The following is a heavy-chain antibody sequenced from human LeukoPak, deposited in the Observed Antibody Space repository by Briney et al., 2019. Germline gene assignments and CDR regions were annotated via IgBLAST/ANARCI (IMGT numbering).Heavy chain of an antibody. V-gene: IGHV5-10-1*01. J-gene: IGHJ5*02. CDR2: IDPSQSYT. CDR3: ARHSTTVTAKFDP. Sequence: GESLRISCKGSGYSFTSYWITWVRQMPGTGLEWMGRIDPSQSYTYYSPSFQGHVTISADKSISTAYLQWSSLKASDTAMYYCARHSTTVTAKFDPWGQGTLVTVSS. CDR1: GYSFTSYW. D-gene: IGHD4-17*01.